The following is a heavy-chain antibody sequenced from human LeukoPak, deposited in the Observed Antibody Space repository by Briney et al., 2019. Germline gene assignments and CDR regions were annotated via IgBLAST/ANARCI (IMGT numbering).Heavy chain of an antibody. J-gene: IGHJ4*02. CDR3: ARGSAGAGSYRPFDY. V-gene: IGHV3-23*01. D-gene: IGHD3-10*01. CDR1: GFIFSSAV. Sequence: GGSLRLSCAASGFIFSSAVMSWVRQAPGRGLEWVSAINSGGGSTYAESVKGRFTISRDNAKNTLYLQMNTLRAEDTAVYHYARGSAGAGSYRPFDYWGQGTLVTVSS. CDR2: INSGGGST.